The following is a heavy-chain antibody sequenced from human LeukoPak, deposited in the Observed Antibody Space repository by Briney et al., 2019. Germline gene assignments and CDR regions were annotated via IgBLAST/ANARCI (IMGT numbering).Heavy chain of an antibody. CDR3: AXXTXXXXXXXGWXXP. CDR1: GVSISSYY. CDR2: ISTSGST. Sequence: XTXXGVSISSYYWSWIRQPAGRGLEWIGRISTSGSTNYNPSLKSRVTMSVDTSENQFSLTLSSVTAADTAVYYCAXXTXXXXXXXGWXXPWGQGTLVTVS. V-gene: IGHV4-4*07. J-gene: IGHJ5*02.